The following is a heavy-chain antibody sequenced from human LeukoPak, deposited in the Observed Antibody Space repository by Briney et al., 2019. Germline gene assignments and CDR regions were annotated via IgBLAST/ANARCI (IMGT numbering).Heavy chain of an antibody. CDR3: AKESGVQFDWLLISPHFNYGMDV. D-gene: IGHD3-9*01. CDR2: ISGSGGST. J-gene: IGHJ6*02. Sequence: PGGSLRLSCAASGFTFSSYAMSWVRQAPGKGLEWVSAISGSGGSTYYADSVKGRFTISRDNSKNTLYLQMNSLRAEDTAVYYCAKESGVQFDWLLISPHFNYGMDVWGQGTTVTVSS. CDR1: GFTFSSYA. V-gene: IGHV3-23*01.